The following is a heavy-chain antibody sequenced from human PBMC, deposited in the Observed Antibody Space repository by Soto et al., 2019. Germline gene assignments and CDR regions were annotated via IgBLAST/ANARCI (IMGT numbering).Heavy chain of an antibody. V-gene: IGHV5-51*01. CDR2: IYPGDSDT. D-gene: IGHD3-16*01. CDR1: GYMFTRYL. Sequence: XDSLNVACKCSGYMFTRYLIGLVLQMPGKGLEWMGIIYPGDSDTRYSPSFQGQVTISADKAISTAYLQWSSLKASDTAMYYCAAFLADAFDICGQGTMVTVSS. CDR3: AAFLADAFDI. J-gene: IGHJ3*02.